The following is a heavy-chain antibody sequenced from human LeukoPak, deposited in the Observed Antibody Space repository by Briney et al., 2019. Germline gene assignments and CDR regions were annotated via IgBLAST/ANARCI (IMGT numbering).Heavy chain of an antibody. CDR2: ISYSGST. V-gene: IGHV4-59*01. CDR1: GGSISSYY. D-gene: IGHD3-22*01. J-gene: IGHJ2*01. Sequence: SETLSLTCTVSGGSISSYYWNWIRQPPGKGLEWMGYISYSGSTNYNPSLKSRVTILLDTSKNQSSLNLNSVTPADTAVYYCEGGRMGSGMIVGRGYFDLWGRGALVTVSS. CDR3: EGGRMGSGMIVGRGYFDL.